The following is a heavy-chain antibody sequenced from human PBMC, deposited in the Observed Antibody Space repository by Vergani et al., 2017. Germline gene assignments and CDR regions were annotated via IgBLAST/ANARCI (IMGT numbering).Heavy chain of an antibody. Sequence: QLQLQESGSGLVKPSQTLSLTCAVSGGSISSGGYSWSWIRQPPGKGLEWIGYIYYSGSTYYNPSLKSRVTISVDTSKNQFSLKLSSVTAADTAVYYCARETRVDITMRHFDYWGQGTLVTVSS. CDR2: IYYSGST. CDR3: ARETRVDITMRHFDY. V-gene: IGHV4-30-2*05. J-gene: IGHJ4*02. D-gene: IGHD3-22*01. CDR1: GGSISSGGYS.